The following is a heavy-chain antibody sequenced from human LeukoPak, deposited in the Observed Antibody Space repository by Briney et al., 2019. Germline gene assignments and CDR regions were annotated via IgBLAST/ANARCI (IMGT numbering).Heavy chain of an antibody. CDR2: ISGDGDNT. J-gene: IGHJ4*02. Sequence: GGSLRLSCAASGFTFDDYAMHWVRQAPGKGLEWVSLISGDGDNTYYADSVKGRFTISRDNSKNSLYLQMNSLRTKDTALYYCAKDILPPGWDYFDFWGQGTLVTVSS. V-gene: IGHV3-43*02. CDR3: AKDILPPGWDYFDF. D-gene: IGHD2-15*01. CDR1: GFTFDDYA.